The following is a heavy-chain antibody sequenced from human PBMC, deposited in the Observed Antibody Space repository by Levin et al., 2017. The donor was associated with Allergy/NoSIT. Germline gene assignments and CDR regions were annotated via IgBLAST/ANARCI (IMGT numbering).Heavy chain of an antibody. CDR3: ARGAGYDSTWYWDS. D-gene: IGHD2-2*01. CDR1: GGSVSFGDYY. V-gene: IGHV4-30-4*01. J-gene: IGHJ4*02. CDR2: TSYSGSP. Sequence: SETLSLTCTVSGGSVSFGDYYWSWIRQPPGKGLQWIGYTSYSGSPYYSPSLKSRINISIDTSKNQLSLKLSSVTAADTAVYFCARGAGYDSTWYWDSWGQGTLATVSS.